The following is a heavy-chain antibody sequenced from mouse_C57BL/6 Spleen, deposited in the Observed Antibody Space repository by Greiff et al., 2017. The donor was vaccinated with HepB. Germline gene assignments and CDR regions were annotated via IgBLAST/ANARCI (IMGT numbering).Heavy chain of an antibody. J-gene: IGHJ1*03. CDR3: ARRIYYGYGRGYFDV. Sequence: EVQLQQSGPELVKPGASVKISCKASGYTFTDYYMNWVKQSHGKSLEWIGDINPNNGGTSYNQKFKGKATLTVDKSSSTAYMELRSLTSEDSAVYYCARRIYYGYGRGYFDVWGTGTTVTVSS. V-gene: IGHV1-26*01. CDR2: INPNNGGT. CDR1: GYTFTDYY. D-gene: IGHD2-2*01.